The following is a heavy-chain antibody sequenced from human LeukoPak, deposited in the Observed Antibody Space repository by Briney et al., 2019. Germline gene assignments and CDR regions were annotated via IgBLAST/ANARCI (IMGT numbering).Heavy chain of an antibody. J-gene: IGHJ6*02. CDR2: ISAYNGNT. CDR1: GYTFTSYG. Sequence: GASVKVSCKASGYTFTSYGISWVRQAPGQGLEWMGWISAYNGNTNYAQKLQGRVTMTRNTSISTAYMELSSLRSEDTAVYYCARGSGFPWYDFWSGYYLGGGTYGMDVWGQGTTVTVSS. V-gene: IGHV1-18*01. D-gene: IGHD3-3*01. CDR3: ARGSGFPWYDFWSGYYLGGGTYGMDV.